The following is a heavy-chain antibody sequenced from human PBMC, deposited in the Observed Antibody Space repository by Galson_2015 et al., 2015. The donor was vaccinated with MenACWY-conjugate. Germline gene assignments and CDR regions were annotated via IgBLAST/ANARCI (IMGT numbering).Heavy chain of an antibody. Sequence: WIGEINHSGSTNYNPSLKSRVTISVDTSKNQFSLKLSSVTAADTAVYYCARSGYPYYYYGMDVWGQGTTVTVSS. J-gene: IGHJ6*02. V-gene: IGHV4-34*13. D-gene: IGHD3-10*01. CDR2: INHSGST. CDR3: ARSGYPYYYYGMDV.